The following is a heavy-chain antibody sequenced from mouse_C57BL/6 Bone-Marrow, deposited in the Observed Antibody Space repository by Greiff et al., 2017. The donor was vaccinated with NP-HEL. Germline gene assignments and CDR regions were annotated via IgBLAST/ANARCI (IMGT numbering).Heavy chain of an antibody. V-gene: IGHV1-53*01. Sequence: QVQLQQPGTELVKPGASVKLSCKASGYTFTSYWMHWVKLRPGQGLEWIGNINPSNGGTNYNEKFKSKATLTVDKSSSTAYMQLSSLTSEDSAVYYCARSGIYYYGSSYGAYWGQGTLVTVSA. D-gene: IGHD1-1*01. CDR1: GYTFTSYW. CDR3: ARSGIYYYGSSYGAY. J-gene: IGHJ3*01. CDR2: INPSNGGT.